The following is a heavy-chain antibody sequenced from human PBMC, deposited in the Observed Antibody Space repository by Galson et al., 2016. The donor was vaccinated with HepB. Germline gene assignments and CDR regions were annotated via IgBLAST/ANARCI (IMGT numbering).Heavy chain of an antibody. CDR1: GFTFSSCA. V-gene: IGHV3-23*01. Sequence: SLRLSCAASGFTFSSCAISWVRQAPGKGLEWVSAIGGGGGSSYYADSVKGRFTISRDNSKNTLYLQMNSLRAEDTAVYYCAKHSRDYSDSGGYYYGRHFDVWGRGTLVTVSS. J-gene: IGHJ2*01. CDR3: AKHSRDYSDSGGYYYGRHFDV. CDR2: IGGGGGSS. D-gene: IGHD3-22*01.